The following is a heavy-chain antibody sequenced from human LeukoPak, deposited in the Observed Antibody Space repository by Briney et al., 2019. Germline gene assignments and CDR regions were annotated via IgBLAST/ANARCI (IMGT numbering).Heavy chain of an antibody. Sequence: SETLSLTCAVYGGSFSGYYWSWIRQPPGKGLEWIGEINHSGSTNYNPSLKSRVTTSVDTSKNQFSLKLSSVTAADTAVYYCARDVGGYYYYYMDVWGKGTTVTVSS. CDR1: GGSFSGYY. CDR3: ARDVGGYYYYYMDV. D-gene: IGHD3-10*01. J-gene: IGHJ6*03. V-gene: IGHV4-34*01. CDR2: INHSGST.